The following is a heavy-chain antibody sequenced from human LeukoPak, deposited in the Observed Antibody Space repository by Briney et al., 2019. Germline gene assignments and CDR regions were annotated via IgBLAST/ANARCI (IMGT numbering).Heavy chain of an antibody. CDR1: GGSFSGYY. CDR2: INHSGST. V-gene: IGHV4-34*01. Sequence: PSETLSLTCAVYGGSFSGYYWSWIRQPPAKGLEWIGEINHSGSTNYNPSLRSRVTISVDTSKNQFSLKLSSVTAADTAVYYCARGATSRSYYYYYYGMDVWGQGTTVTVSS. J-gene: IGHJ6*02. CDR3: ARGATSRSYYYYYYGMDV.